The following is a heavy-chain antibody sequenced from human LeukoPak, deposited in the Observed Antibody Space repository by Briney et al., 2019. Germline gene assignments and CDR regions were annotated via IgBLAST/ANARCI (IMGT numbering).Heavy chain of an antibody. V-gene: IGHV3-23*01. CDR1: GFNFSMFA. CDR2: LSRGGATT. Sequence: GGSLRLSCTGSGFNFSMFAMNWVRQAPGQGLEWVSGLSRGGATTNYADSVKGRFTASRDKAKNAVYLQMNSLRTEDTALYYCALSRNYGLFDVWGHGTMVSVSS. D-gene: IGHD3-3*01. J-gene: IGHJ3*01. CDR3: ALSRNYGLFDV.